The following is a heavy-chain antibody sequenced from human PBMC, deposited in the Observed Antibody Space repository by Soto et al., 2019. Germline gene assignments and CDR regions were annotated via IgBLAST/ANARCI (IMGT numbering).Heavy chain of an antibody. CDR2: TSYDGSNK. CDR3: AKVRLRWRNWFDP. D-gene: IGHD4-17*01. CDR1: GFTFSSYE. Sequence: GGSLRLSCAASGFTFSSYEMNWVRQAPGKGLEWVAVTSYDGSNKYYADSVKGRFTISRDNSKNTLYLQMNSLRAEDTAVYYCAKVRLRWRNWFDPWGQGTLVTVSS. V-gene: IGHV3-30*18. J-gene: IGHJ5*02.